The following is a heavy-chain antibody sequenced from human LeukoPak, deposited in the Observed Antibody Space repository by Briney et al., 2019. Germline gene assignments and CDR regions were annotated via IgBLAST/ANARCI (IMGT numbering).Heavy chain of an antibody. V-gene: IGHV4-59*08. J-gene: IGHJ6*02. CDR2: IYYSGST. CDR1: YY. CDR3: AGNVPRLYYYGMDV. D-gene: IGHD6-6*01. Sequence: YYWSWIRQPPGKGLEWIGYIYYSGSTNYNPSLKSRVTISVDTSKNQFSLKLSSVTAADTAVYYCAGNVPRLYYYGMDVWGQGTTVTVSS.